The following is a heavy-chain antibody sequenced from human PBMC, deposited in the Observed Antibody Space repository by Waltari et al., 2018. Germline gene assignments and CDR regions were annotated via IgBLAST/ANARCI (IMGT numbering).Heavy chain of an antibody. Sequence: EVQLLESGGGLVQPGGSLRLSCAASGFTFSSYAMSWVRQAPGKGLEWVSVIYSGGSSTYYADSVKGRFTISRDNSKTTLYLQMNSLRAEDTAVYYCAKGAQAFDIWGQGTMVTVSS. J-gene: IGHJ3*02. CDR1: GFTFSSYA. V-gene: IGHV3-23*03. CDR2: IYSGGSST. CDR3: AKGAQAFDI.